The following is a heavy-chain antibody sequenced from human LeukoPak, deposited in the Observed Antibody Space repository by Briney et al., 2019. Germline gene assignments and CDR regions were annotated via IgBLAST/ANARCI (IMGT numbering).Heavy chain of an antibody. J-gene: IGHJ4*02. D-gene: IGHD6-19*01. V-gene: IGHV3-33*01. Sequence: GGSLRLSCTASGFTFSSSDMHWVRQAPGKWLEWVAVIWYDGSNKYYADSVKGRFTISRDNSKNTLYLQMNGLRAEDTAVYCCVSDRSSGWYFDYRGQGTLVTVSS. CDR3: VSDRSSGWYFDY. CDR1: GFTFSSSD. CDR2: IWYDGSNK.